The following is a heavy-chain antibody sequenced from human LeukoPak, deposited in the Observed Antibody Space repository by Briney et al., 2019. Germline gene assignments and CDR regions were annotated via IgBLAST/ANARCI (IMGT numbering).Heavy chain of an antibody. D-gene: IGHD5-24*01. Sequence: SETPSLTCTVSGGSISSGSYYWSWIRQPAGKGLEWIGRIYTSGSTNYNPSLKSRVAISVDTSKNQFSLKLSSVTAADTAVYYCARHYSDGYTAFDIWGQGTMVTVSS. CDR3: ARHYSDGYTAFDI. CDR1: GGSISSGSYY. V-gene: IGHV4-61*02. J-gene: IGHJ3*02. CDR2: IYTSGST.